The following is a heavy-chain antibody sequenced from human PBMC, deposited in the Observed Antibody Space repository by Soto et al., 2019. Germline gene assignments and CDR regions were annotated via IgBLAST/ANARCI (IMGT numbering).Heavy chain of an antibody. CDR3: AKGSSASRPYYFDH. D-gene: IGHD6-19*01. V-gene: IGHV3-23*01. CDR1: GFTFSSYA. CDR2: ISGSGGST. Sequence: GGSLRLSCEASGFTFSSYAMSWVRQAPGKGLEWVSAISGSGGSTYYADSVKGRFTISRDNSKNTPYLQMNSLRAEDTAVYYCAKGSSASRPYYFDHWGQGMLVTVSS. J-gene: IGHJ4*02.